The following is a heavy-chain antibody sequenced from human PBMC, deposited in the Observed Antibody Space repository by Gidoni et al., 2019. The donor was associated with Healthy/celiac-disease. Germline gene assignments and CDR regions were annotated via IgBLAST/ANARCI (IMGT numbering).Heavy chain of an antibody. J-gene: IGHJ4*02. V-gene: IGHV3-49*04. CDR3: TLWRVTKPHY. Sequence: EVQLVESGGGLVQPGRSLRLSCTASGFTFGDYAMSWVRQAPGKGLEWVGFIRSKAYGGTTEYAASVKGRFTISRDDSKSIAYLQMNSLKTEDTAVYYCTLWRVTKPHYWGQGTLVTVSS. CDR1: GFTFGDYA. D-gene: IGHD4-17*01. CDR2: IRSKAYGGTT.